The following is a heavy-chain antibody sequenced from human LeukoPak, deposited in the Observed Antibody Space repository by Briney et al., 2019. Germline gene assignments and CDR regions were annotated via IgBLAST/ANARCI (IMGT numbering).Heavy chain of an antibody. CDR3: ASRHDILTGYSYYYYGMDV. D-gene: IGHD3-9*01. J-gene: IGHJ6*02. CDR2: IIPIFGTA. CDR1: GYTFTSYY. Sequence: GASVKVSCKASGYTFTSYYMHWVRQAPGQGLEWMGGIIPIFGTANYAQKFQGRVTITADESTSTAYMELSSLRSEDTAVYYCASRHDILTGYSYYYYGMDVWGQGTTVTVSS. V-gene: IGHV1-69*13.